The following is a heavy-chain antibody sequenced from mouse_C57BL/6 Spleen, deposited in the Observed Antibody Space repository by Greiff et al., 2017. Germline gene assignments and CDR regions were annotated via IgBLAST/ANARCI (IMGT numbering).Heavy chain of an antibody. V-gene: IGHV6-6*01. D-gene: IGHD2-2*01. CDR3: TRIGYDPGWYFDV. CDR2: IRNKANNHAT. Sequence: EVKVVESGGGLVQPGGSMKLSCAASGFTFSDAWMDWVRQSPEKGLEWVAEIRNKANNHATYYAESVKGRFTISRDDSKSSVYLQMNILRAEDTDIYYYTRIGYDPGWYFDVWGTGTTVTVSS. J-gene: IGHJ1*03. CDR1: GFTFSDAW.